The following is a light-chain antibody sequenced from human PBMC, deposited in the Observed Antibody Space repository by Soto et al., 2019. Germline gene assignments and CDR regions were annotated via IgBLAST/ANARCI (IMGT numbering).Light chain of an antibody. CDR3: QQRGNWPT. CDR1: QSVSSY. Sequence: IVLTQSPATLTLSPGERATLSCRASQSVSSYLAWYQQKPGQAPMLLIYDASNRATGIPARFSGSGSGTDFTLTIRSLEPDDFDVYYCQQRGNWPTFGGGTKVESK. CDR2: DAS. J-gene: IGKJ4*01. V-gene: IGKV3-11*01.